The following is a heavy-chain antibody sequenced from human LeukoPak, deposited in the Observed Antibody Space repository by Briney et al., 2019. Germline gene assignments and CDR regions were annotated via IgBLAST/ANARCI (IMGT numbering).Heavy chain of an antibody. J-gene: IGHJ6*02. Sequence: PGGSLRLSRAASGFTFNSYAMSWVGQAPGKGLEGVSAISGSGGSSYSEDSVKGRFTISRDNSKNRLYLQMNILRAEDTAVYYCARKMVGTSCYLCAQYYYYYDMDVWGQGTTVTVSS. CDR3: ARKMVGTSCYLCAQYYYYYDMDV. CDR2: ISGSGGSS. V-gene: IGHV3-23*01. CDR1: GFTFNSYA. D-gene: IGHD2-2*01.